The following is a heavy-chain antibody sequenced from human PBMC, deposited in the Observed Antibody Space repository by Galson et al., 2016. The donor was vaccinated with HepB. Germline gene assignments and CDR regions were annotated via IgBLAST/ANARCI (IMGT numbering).Heavy chain of an antibody. CDR1: GYTFTNDY. CDR3: ARDNVHHSFDY. V-gene: IGHV1-46*01. CDR2: LILSDGTT. J-gene: IGHJ4*02. D-gene: IGHD1-14*01. Sequence: SVKVSCKAPGYTFTNDYMHWVRQAPGQGLEWMGRLILSDGTTIHAQKFQGRVTMTRDMSTSAVFLELSSLGSDDTALYYCARDNVHHSFDYWGQGTLVTVSS.